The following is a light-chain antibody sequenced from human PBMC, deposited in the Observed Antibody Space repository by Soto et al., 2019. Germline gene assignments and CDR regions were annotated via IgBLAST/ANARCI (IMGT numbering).Light chain of an antibody. CDR3: PQRYNWPLT. CDR2: DAS. V-gene: IGKV3-11*01. Sequence: EIVLTQSPATLSLSPGERATLSCRASQSVSGYLAWYQQKPGQAPRLLIYDASGRATGIPARFGGSGSGAAFSLTTSSLEPSDFQVESGPQRYNWPLTGGGATKVEI. CDR1: QSVSGY. J-gene: IGKJ4*01.